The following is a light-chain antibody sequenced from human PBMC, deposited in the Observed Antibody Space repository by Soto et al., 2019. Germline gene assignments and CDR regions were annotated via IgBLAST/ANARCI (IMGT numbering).Light chain of an antibody. V-gene: IGLV7-46*01. Sequence: QAVVTQEPSLTVSPGGTVTRTCGASTVTVTSGHYHYWFQQKPGHAPRTLIHDTDNKHSWTPARFSGSLLGGKAALTLSGAQPEDEAEYYCLLAYSDRRVFGGGTKLTVL. CDR1: TVTVTSGHY. CDR2: DTD. J-gene: IGLJ3*02. CDR3: LLAYSDRRV.